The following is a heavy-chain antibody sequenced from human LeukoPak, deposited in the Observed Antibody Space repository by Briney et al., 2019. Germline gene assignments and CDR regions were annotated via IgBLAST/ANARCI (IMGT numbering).Heavy chain of an antibody. CDR1: EFLFSDHH. CDR2: ISDSGSTI. Sequence: GGPLGLSCAASEFLFSDHHMSWTRKAPGKGREWVSYISDSGSTIYYADSVKGRFTISRDNVKNSLYLQMNGLRAEDTAVYYCAREMEGDYGSGTFFDLWGQGNMVTVSS. V-gene: IGHV3-11*01. CDR3: AREMEGDYGSGTFFDL. J-gene: IGHJ4*02. D-gene: IGHD3-10*01.